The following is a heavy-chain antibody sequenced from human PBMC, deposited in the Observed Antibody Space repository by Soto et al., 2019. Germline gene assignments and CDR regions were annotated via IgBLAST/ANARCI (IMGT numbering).Heavy chain of an antibody. CDR2: IIPILGIA. J-gene: IGHJ5*02. Sequence: QVQLVQSGAEVKKPGSSVKVSCKASGGTFSSYTISWVRQAPGQGLEWMGRIIPILGIANYAQKFQGRVKITADKSTSTAYMELSSLRSEDTAVYYCALTYYDFWSGYYAVFNWFDPWGQGTLVTVSS. CDR1: GGTFSSYT. V-gene: IGHV1-69*02. CDR3: ALTYYDFWSGYYAVFNWFDP. D-gene: IGHD3-3*01.